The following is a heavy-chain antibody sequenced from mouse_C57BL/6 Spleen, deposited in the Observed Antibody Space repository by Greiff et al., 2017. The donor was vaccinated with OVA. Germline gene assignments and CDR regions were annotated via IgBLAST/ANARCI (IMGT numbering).Heavy chain of an antibody. J-gene: IGHJ4*01. CDR1: GYTFTSYG. CDR2: IYPRSGNT. V-gene: IGHV1-81*01. CDR3: ARGDYYGSSTAYAMDY. Sequence: QVQLKQSGAELARPGASVKLSCKASGYTFTSYGISWVKQRTGQGLEWIGEIYPRSGNTYYNEKFKGKATLTADKSSSTAYMGLRSLTSEDSAVYFCARGDYYGSSTAYAMDYWGQGTSVTVSS. D-gene: IGHD1-1*01.